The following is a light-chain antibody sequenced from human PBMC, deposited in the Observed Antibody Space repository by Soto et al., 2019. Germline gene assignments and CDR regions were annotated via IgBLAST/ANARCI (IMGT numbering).Light chain of an antibody. CDR3: QQTYNTPLT. J-gene: IGKJ1*01. CDR1: QTISTY. V-gene: IGKV1-39*01. CDR2: DAS. Sequence: IQMTQSPSSLAASVGDRITITCRASQTISTYVNWYRQKSGAAPELLLYDASTLQSGVPSRFSGGASGTDLTLTISSLQLEDFATYYCQQTYNTPLTFGQGTKVEIK.